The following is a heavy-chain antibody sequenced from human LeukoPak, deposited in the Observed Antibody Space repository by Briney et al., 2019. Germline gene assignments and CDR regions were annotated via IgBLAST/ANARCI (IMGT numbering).Heavy chain of an antibody. J-gene: IGHJ3*02. CDR3: ARAGYYDSSGCDAFDI. CDR2: IGTTGDT. D-gene: IGHD3-22*01. Sequence: GGSLRLSCAASGFTFSSYDMHWVRQATGKGLEWVSAIGTTGDTYYPGSVKGRFTISRENAKNSLYLQMNSLRAGDTAVYYCARAGYYDSSGCDAFDIWGQGTMVTVSS. V-gene: IGHV3-13*01. CDR1: GFTFSSYD.